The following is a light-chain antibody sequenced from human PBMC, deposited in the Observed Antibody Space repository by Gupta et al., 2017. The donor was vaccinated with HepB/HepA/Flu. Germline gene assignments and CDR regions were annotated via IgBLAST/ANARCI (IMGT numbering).Light chain of an antibody. V-gene: IGLV1-44*01. CDR3: AAWDDSRNGWV. CDR2: GNN. J-gene: IGLJ3*02. Sequence: QSLLTQPPSASGTPGPRVTSSCSGRSANIGSSYAYWYQQLPGTAPKLLLAGNNQRPSGVPDRFSGSKSGTSASLAIGGLQSEDEADYYCAAWDDSRNGWVFGGGTKVTVL. CDR1: SANIGSSY.